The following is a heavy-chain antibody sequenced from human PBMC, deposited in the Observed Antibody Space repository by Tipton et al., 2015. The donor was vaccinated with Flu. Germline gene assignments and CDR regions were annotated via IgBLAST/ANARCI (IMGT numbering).Heavy chain of an antibody. V-gene: IGHV4-4*07. CDR3: VRTHDYGDPGGQH. CDR1: GGSLSSFY. J-gene: IGHJ1*01. CDR2: IYTSGST. Sequence: TLSLTCTVSGGSLSSFYWSWIRQPAGKGLEWIGRIYTSGSTNYNPSLKSRVTISVDTSRNQFSLKLSSVTAADTAVYYCVRTHDYGDPGGQHWGQGTLVTVSS. D-gene: IGHD4-17*01.